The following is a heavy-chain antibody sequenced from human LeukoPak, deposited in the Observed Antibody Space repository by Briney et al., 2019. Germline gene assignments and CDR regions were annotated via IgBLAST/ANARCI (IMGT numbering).Heavy chain of an antibody. V-gene: IGHV1-46*01. CDR1: GYTFTSYY. CDR2: INPTGGST. CDR3: ARESERLYSSSWYEVWYFDY. Sequence: GASVMVSCKASGYTFTSYYMHWVRQAPGQGLEWMGIINPTGGSTSYAQKFQGRVTMTRDTSTSTVYMELSSLRSEDTAVYYCARESERLYSSSWYEVWYFDYWGQRTLVTVSS. D-gene: IGHD6-13*01. J-gene: IGHJ4*02.